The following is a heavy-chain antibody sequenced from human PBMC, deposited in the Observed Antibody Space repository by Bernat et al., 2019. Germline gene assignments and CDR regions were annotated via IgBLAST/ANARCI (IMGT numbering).Heavy chain of an antibody. J-gene: IGHJ5*02. Sequence: EVQLVESGGGLVQPGGSLRLSCAASGFTVSSNYMSWVRQAPGKGLEWVSVIYSGGSTYYPDSVKGRFTISRDNSKNTLYLQMNSLRAEDTAVYYCARDTHDSSGYYAPGASWGQGTLVTVSS. CDR2: IYSGGST. V-gene: IGHV3-66*01. CDR1: GFTVSSNY. D-gene: IGHD3-22*01. CDR3: ARDTHDSSGYYAPGAS.